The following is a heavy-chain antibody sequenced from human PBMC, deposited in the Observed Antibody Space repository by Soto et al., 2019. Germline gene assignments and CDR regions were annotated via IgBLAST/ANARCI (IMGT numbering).Heavy chain of an antibody. CDR1: GYTFTSYD. V-gene: IGHV1-8*02. D-gene: IGHD3-3*01. Sequence: ASVKVSCKASGYTFTSYDTNWVRQATGQGLEWMGWMNPNSGNTGYAQKFQGRVTMTIDTSTTTSYMELRSLTSDDTAMYFCARDWRGAEGFDPWGQGTLVTVSS. J-gene: IGHJ5*02. CDR3: ARDWRGAEGFDP. CDR2: MNPNSGNT.